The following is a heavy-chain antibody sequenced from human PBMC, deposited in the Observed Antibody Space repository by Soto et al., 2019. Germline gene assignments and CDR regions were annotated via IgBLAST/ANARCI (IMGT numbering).Heavy chain of an antibody. J-gene: IGHJ6*02. CDR3: PAEYDFWSGYSPYGMDV. D-gene: IGHD3-3*01. CDR2: ISYDGSNK. V-gene: IGHV3-30-3*01. CDR1: GFTFSSYA. Sequence: GGSLRLSCAASGFTFSSYAMHWVRQAPGKGLEWVAVISYDGSNKYYADSVKGRFTISRDNSKNTLYLQMNSLRAEDTAVYYCPAEYDFWSGYSPYGMDVWGQGTTVTVSS.